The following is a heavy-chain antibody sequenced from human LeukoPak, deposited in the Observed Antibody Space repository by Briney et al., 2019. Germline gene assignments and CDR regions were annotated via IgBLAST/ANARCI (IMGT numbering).Heavy chain of an antibody. CDR2: ISGSGGST. J-gene: IGHJ4*02. Sequence: GGSLRLSCAASGFTFSSYAMSWVRQAPGKGLEWVSAISGSGGSTYYADSVKGRFTISRDNSKNTLYLQMNSLRAEDTAVYYCARDLVVVPAAILDYWGQGTLVTVSS. CDR1: GFTFSSYA. D-gene: IGHD2-2*01. V-gene: IGHV3-23*01. CDR3: ARDLVVVPAAILDY.